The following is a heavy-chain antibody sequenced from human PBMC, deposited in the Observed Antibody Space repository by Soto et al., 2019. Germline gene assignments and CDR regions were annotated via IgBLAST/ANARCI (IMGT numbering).Heavy chain of an antibody. D-gene: IGHD3-3*01. CDR2: IFSNDEK. J-gene: IGHJ6*03. CDR3: ARIFGVAYYYYYYMDV. CDR1: GFSLSNARMG. Sequence: QVTLKESGPVLVKPTEPLTLTCTVSGFSLSNARMGVSWIRQPPGKALEWLAHIFSNDEKSYSTSLKSRLTLSKDTSKSQVVLTMTNMDPVDTATYYCARIFGVAYYYYYYMDVWGKGTTVTVSS. V-gene: IGHV2-26*01.